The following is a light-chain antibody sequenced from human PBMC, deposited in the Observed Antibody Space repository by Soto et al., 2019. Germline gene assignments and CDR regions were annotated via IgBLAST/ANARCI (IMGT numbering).Light chain of an antibody. Sequence: QSVLTHPAPMSGTPGQSITIYCTGTSSDVGGYNYVSWFQHHPGKAPKLIIYEVSYRPSGVSNRFSGAKSGDTASLTISGLQAEDEADYYCSSITTTIARYAFGSGTKVTVL. J-gene: IGLJ1*01. V-gene: IGLV2-14*01. CDR2: EVS. CDR1: SSDVGGYNY. CDR3: SSITTTIARYA.